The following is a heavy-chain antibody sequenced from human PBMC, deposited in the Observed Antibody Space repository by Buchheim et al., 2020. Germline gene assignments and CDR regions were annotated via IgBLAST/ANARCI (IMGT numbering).Heavy chain of an antibody. Sequence: QVQLVESGGGVVQPGRSLRLSCAASGFSFSNYGIHWVRHAPGKGLEWVASIAYEGSNKKYGDSVKGRFTISRDNAKNSLYLQMNSLRDEDTAVYYCARVAAVIYYYYGMDVWGQGTT. V-gene: IGHV3-30*03. J-gene: IGHJ6*02. D-gene: IGHD6-13*01. CDR3: ARVAAVIYYYYGMDV. CDR1: GFSFSNYG. CDR2: IAYEGSNK.